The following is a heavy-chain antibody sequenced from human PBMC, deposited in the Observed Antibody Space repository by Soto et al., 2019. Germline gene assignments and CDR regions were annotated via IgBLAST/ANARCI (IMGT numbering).Heavy chain of an antibody. CDR1: GFTFSSYS. CDR3: AKNLWFGESPGYFDY. D-gene: IGHD3-10*01. J-gene: IGHJ4*02. Sequence: GGSLRLSCAASGFTFSSYSMNWVRQAPGKGLEWASYISSSSSTIYYADSVKGRFTISRDNAKNSLYLQMNSLRAEDTAVYYYAKNLWFGESPGYFDYWGQGTLVTVSS. V-gene: IGHV3-48*01. CDR2: ISSSSSTI.